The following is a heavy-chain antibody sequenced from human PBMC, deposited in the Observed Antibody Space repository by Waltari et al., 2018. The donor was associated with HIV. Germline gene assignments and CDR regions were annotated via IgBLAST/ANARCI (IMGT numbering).Heavy chain of an antibody. CDR2: ISSSSSYI. CDR1: GFTFSSYR. V-gene: IGHV3-21*01. J-gene: IGHJ4*02. CDR3: AREEGGYFDY. Sequence: EVQLVESGGGLVKPGGSLRLSCAASGFTFSSYRMNWVRQAPGKGLEWVSSISSSSSYIYYADSVKGRFTISRDNAKNSLYLQMNSLRAEDTAVYYCAREEGGYFDYWGQGTLVTVSS. D-gene: IGHD3-16*01.